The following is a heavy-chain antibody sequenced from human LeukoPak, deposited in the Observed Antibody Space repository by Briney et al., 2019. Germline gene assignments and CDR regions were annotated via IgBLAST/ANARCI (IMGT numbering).Heavy chain of an antibody. J-gene: IGHJ5*02. CDR3: ARPRLYSSSWYREFWFDP. V-gene: IGHV1-46*01. CDR1: GYTFTSYY. CDR2: INPSGGST. Sequence: ASVKVSCKASGYTFTSYYMHWVRQAPGQGLEWMGIINPSGGSTSYAQKFQGRVTMTRDTSISTAYMELSRLRSDDTAVYYCARPRLYSSSWYREFWFDPWGQGTLVTVSS. D-gene: IGHD6-13*01.